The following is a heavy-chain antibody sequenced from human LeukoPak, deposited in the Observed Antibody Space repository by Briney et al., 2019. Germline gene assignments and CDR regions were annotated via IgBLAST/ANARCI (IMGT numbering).Heavy chain of an antibody. V-gene: IGHV3-74*01. CDR1: GFTFSSYW. CDR3: ARDRKQQLTLDV. J-gene: IGHJ6*04. D-gene: IGHD6-13*01. CDR2: INSDGSST. Sequence: GGSLRLSCAASGFTFSSYWMHWVRQAPGKGLVWVSRINSDGSSTSYADSVKGRFTISRDNAKNTLYLQMNSPGAEDTAVYYCARDRKQQLTLDVWGKGTTVTVSS.